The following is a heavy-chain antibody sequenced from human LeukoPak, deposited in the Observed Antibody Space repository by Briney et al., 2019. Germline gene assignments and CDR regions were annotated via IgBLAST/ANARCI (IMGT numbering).Heavy chain of an antibody. D-gene: IGHD4-17*01. CDR3: ARAGYYGGNSDY. CDR2: ISGSGGST. J-gene: IGHJ4*02. V-gene: IGHV3-23*01. Sequence: SAISGSGGSTYYADSVKGRFTISRDNSKNTLYLQMNSLRAEDTAVYYCARAGYYGGNSDYWGQGTLVTVSS.